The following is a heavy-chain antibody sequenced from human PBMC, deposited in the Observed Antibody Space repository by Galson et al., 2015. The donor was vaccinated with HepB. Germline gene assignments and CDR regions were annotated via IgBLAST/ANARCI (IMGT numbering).Heavy chain of an antibody. V-gene: IGHV3-30*04. CDR2: ISYDGSNK. CDR1: GFTFSSYA. J-gene: IGHJ4*02. CDR3: ARDAEGVLLWFGELSPYFDY. D-gene: IGHD3-10*01. Sequence: SLRLSCAASGFTFSSYAMHWVRQAPGKGLEWVAVISYDGSNKYYADSVKGRFTISRDNSKNTLYLQMNSLRAEDTAVYYCARDAEGVLLWFGELSPYFDYWGQGTLVTVSS.